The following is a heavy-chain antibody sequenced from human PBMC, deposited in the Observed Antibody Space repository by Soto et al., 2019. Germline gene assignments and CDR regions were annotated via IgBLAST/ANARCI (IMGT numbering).Heavy chain of an antibody. D-gene: IGHD6-6*01. CDR2: INHSGST. CDR1: GGSFSGCY. J-gene: IGHJ4*02. V-gene: IGHV4-34*01. CDR3: ARVLGIAARPGGFDYFDY. Sequence: KASETLSLTCAVYGGSFSGCYWSWIRQPPGKGLEWIGGINHSGSTNYNPSLKSRVTISVDTSKNQFSLKLSSVTVADTAVYYCARVLGIAARPGGFDYFDYWGQGTMVTVSS.